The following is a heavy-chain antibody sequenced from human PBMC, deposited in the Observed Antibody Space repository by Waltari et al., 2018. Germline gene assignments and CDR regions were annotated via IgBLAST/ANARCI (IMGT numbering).Heavy chain of an antibody. J-gene: IGHJ6*02. V-gene: IGHV4-61*01. Sequence: QVQLQESGPGLVKPSETLSLTCTVSGGSVSSGSYYWSWIRQPPGKGLEWIGYIYYSGLTNYNPSPNSRVTISVDTSKNQFSLKLSSVTAADTAVYYCARGRYYYGSGSYTLYYYGMDVWGQGTTVTVSS. CDR1: GGSVSSGSYY. CDR3: ARGRYYYGSGSYTLYYYGMDV. D-gene: IGHD3-10*01. CDR2: IYYSGLT.